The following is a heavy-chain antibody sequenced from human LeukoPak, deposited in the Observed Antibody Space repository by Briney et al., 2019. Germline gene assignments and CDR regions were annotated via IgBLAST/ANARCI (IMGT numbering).Heavy chain of an antibody. J-gene: IGHJ6*02. CDR3: AREEGGYSGYVGYYYYGMDV. CDR2: IYSGGST. Sequence: GGSLRLSCAASGFTVSSNYMSWVRKAPGKGLEWVSVIYSGGSTYYADSVKGRFTISRDNSKNTLYLQMNSLRAEDTAVYYCAREEGGYSGYVGYYYYGMDVWGQGTTVTVSS. D-gene: IGHD5-12*01. V-gene: IGHV3-66*01. CDR1: GFTVSSNY.